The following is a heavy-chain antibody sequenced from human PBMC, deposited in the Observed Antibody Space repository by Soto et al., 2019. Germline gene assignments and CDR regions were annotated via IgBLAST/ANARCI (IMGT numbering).Heavy chain of an antibody. Sequence: SVRVSATASGGACSSYATTWVRQEPGQGLEWMGWVSGNNGASNPAPKVQGRITMTLDTSTGVSYMALRSLRSDDTAIYYCVRDQKYFRVNGNWFDSWGQGTLVTVSS. D-gene: IGHD2-2*01. CDR3: VRDQKYFRVNGNWFDS. J-gene: IGHJ5*01. V-gene: IGHV1-18*01. CDR1: GGACSSYA. CDR2: VSGNNGAS.